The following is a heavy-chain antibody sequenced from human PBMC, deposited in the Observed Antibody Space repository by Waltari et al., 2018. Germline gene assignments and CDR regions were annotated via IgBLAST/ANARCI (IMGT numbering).Heavy chain of an antibody. D-gene: IGHD1-20*01. CDR2: IGWNGDNI. J-gene: IGHJ6*02. V-gene: IGHV3-9*01. Sequence: ELLVVESGGHSVRPGESLRLSCTAAGFRFDDYAINWVRQAPGQGLEWVSGIGWNGDNIDYADSVKGRFTISRDKANNSVFLQMNGLKVEDTARYFCAKDLVYNTPGIDVWGRGTTVIVSS. CDR3: AKDLVYNTPGIDV. CDR1: GFRFDDYA.